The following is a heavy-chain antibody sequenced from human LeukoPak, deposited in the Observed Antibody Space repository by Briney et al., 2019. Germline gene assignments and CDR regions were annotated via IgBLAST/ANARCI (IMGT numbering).Heavy chain of an antibody. J-gene: IGHJ5*02. CDR2: INPRGDIT. V-gene: IGHV1-46*01. CDR1: GSTFTWFL. D-gene: IGHD2-21*01. CDR3: ARPAYCDGTNCGYWLDP. Sequence: ASVKVSCKTYGSTFTWFLIHWVRQAAGQGLEWVGTINPRGDITSYAQRFQGGVTLTEDTSTSTFYMELSSLTSDDTAVYFCARPAYCDGTNCGYWLDPWGPGTLVTVSS.